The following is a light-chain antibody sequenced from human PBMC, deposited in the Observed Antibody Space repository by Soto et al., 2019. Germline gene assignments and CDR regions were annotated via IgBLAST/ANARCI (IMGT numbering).Light chain of an antibody. J-gene: IGLJ1*01. CDR1: SGDIGSYNR. CDR3: SSYTNINTRACV. CDR2: EVT. Sequence: QSALTQPASVSGSPGQSITISCTGTSGDIGSYNRVSWYQQHPGKAPKLIIYEVTDRPSGVSNRFSGSKSGNTASLTISGLQAEDDAEYYCSSYTNINTRACVFGTGTKVNVL. V-gene: IGLV2-14*01.